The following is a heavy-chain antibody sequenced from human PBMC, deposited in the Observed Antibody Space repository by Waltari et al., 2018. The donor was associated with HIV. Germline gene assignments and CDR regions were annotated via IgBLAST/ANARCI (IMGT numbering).Heavy chain of an antibody. J-gene: IGHJ6*02. V-gene: IGHV3-23*01. CDR2: ISGTGDHT. D-gene: IGHD6-13*01. CDR1: GFSFVTYA. CDR3: ARHSSSHPYYYAMDV. Sequence: EVQLLESGGGLVQPGQSLSISCTVPGFSFVTYAMSWVRQAPGKGLEWVSAISGTGDHTFYADSVKGRFTISRDNSKRTLYLQMNSLRAEDTALYYCARHSSSHPYYYAMDVWGQGTTVTVSS.